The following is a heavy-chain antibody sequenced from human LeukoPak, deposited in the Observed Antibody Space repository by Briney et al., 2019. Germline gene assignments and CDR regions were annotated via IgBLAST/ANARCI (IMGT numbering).Heavy chain of an antibody. Sequence: SETLSLTCTVSGGSISSSNYYWGWIRQPPGKGLEWIGSVYYSGSTYYNPSLKSRVTISVDTSKNQFSLKLSSVTAADTAVYYCARQGPMLRGQGDGYFQHWGQGTLVAVSS. CDR3: ARQGPMLRGQGDGYFQH. J-gene: IGHJ1*01. V-gene: IGHV4-39*01. D-gene: IGHD3-10*01. CDR1: GGSISSSNYY. CDR2: VYYSGST.